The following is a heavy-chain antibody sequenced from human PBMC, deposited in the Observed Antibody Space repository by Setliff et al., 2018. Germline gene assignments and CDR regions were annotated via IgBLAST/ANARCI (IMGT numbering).Heavy chain of an antibody. V-gene: IGHV4-39*07. D-gene: IGHD3-10*01. CDR1: GGSVSSASHY. CDR3: ARVDFTMIQGVIGH. Sequence: SETLSLTCTVSGGSVSSASHYWGWIRQAPGKGMEWIGSVYYSGYTYYKPSLQSRATMSVDTSKNQFSLKLTSVTAADTAVYYCARVDFTMIQGVIGHWGQGTLVTVSS. J-gene: IGHJ1*01. CDR2: VYYSGYT.